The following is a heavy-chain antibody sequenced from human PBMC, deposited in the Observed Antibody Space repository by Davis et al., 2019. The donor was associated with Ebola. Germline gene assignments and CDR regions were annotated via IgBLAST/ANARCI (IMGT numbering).Heavy chain of an antibody. CDR2: IYYSGST. CDR3: ARGPDYDYVWGSYRLTYYFDY. J-gene: IGHJ4*02. D-gene: IGHD3-16*02. V-gene: IGHV4-61*01. Sequence: GSLRLSCTVSGGSVSSGSYYWSWIRQPPGKGLEWIGYIYYSGSTNYNPSLKSRVTISVDTSKNQFSLKLSSVTAADTAVYYCARGPDYDYVWGSYRLTYYFDYWGQGTLVTVSS. CDR1: GGSVSSGSYY.